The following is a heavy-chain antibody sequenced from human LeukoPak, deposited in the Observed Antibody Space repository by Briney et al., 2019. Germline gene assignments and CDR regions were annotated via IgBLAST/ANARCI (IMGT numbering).Heavy chain of an antibody. CDR2: INPNSGGT. D-gene: IGHD1-26*01. V-gene: IGHV1-2*02. J-gene: IGHJ4*02. Sequence: ASVKVSCKASGYTFTSYGISWVRQAPGQGLEWMGWINPNSGGTNYAQKFQGRVTMTRDTSISTAYMELSRLRSDDTAVYYCAAVVGAPSAFDYWGQGTLVTVSS. CDR3: AAVVGAPSAFDY. CDR1: GYTFTSYG.